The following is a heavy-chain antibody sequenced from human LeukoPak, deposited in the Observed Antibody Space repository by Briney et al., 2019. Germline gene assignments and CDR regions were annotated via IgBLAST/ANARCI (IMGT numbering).Heavy chain of an antibody. CDR3: AREGYYYGSGNRVYYYGMDV. V-gene: IGHV3-74*01. D-gene: IGHD3-10*01. Sequence: GGSLRLSCAASGFTFSNYWTHWVRQAPGKGLVWVSRIKSDGSSTSYADSVKGRFTISRDNAKNTLYLQMNSLRAEDTAVYYCAREGYYYGSGNRVYYYGMDVWGQGTTVTVSS. CDR1: GFTFSNYW. J-gene: IGHJ6*02. CDR2: IKSDGSST.